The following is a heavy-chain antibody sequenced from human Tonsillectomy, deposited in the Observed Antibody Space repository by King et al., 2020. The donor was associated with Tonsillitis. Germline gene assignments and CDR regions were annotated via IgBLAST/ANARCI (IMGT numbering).Heavy chain of an antibody. CDR3: ARDRGGITNAFDF. D-gene: IGHD3-10*01. V-gene: IGHV4-59*01. Sequence: QLQESGPGLVKPSETLSLTCTVSGGSISGYYWSWLRQPPGKGLEWIGYIYYSGYTNYNPSLKSRVTISVDTSKSQFSLKLSSVTAADTAVYYCARDRGGITNAFDFWGQGTMVTVSS. CDR1: GGSISGYY. CDR2: IYYSGYT. J-gene: IGHJ3*01.